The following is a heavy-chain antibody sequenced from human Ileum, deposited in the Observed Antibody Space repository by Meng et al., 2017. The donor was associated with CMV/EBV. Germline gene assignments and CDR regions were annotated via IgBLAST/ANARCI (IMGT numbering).Heavy chain of an antibody. CDR1: GDSISSSSYY. Sequence: QLQLPESGPGLVKPSETLSLTCTVSGDSISSSSYYWGWIRQSPGKGLEWIGTIYYTESTYYNPSLSSRVTMSLDTSTNQFSLQLTSVTAADTAIYYCARDQMQFYSSFSKGYFDYWGRGTLVTVSS. V-gene: IGHV4-39*07. D-gene: IGHD6-19*01. CDR2: IYYTEST. CDR3: ARDQMQFYSSFSKGYFDY. J-gene: IGHJ4*02.